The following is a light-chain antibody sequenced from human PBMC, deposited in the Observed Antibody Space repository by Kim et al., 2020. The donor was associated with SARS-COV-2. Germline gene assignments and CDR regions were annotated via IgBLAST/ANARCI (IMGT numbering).Light chain of an antibody. CDR2: ADN. Sequence: QRVPISCTGSNSSIGLGYDVQWYQQLPGKAPKLLIHADNNRPSGVPDRFPGSKSGTSASLAITGLQAEDEADYYCQSYDTNLSGSVFGTGTKVTVL. CDR3: QSYDTNLSGSV. V-gene: IGLV1-40*01. J-gene: IGLJ1*01. CDR1: NSSIGLGYD.